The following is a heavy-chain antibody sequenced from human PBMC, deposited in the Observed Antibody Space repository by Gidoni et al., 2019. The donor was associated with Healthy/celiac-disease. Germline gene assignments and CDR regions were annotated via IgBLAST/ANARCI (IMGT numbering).Heavy chain of an antibody. CDR1: GGTFSSYA. Sequence: QVQLVQSGAEVKKPGSSVKVACKASGGTFSSYAISWVRQAPGQGLEWMGGIITIFGTANYAQKFQGRVTITADESTSTAYMELSSLRSEDTAVYYCAREGKGYSYGTGWFDPWGQGTLVTVSS. CDR2: IITIFGTA. V-gene: IGHV1-69*01. D-gene: IGHD5-18*01. CDR3: AREGKGYSYGTGWFDP. J-gene: IGHJ5*02.